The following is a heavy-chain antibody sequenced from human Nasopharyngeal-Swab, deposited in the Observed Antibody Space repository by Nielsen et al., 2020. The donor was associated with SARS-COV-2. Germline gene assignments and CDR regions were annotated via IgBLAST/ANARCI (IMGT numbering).Heavy chain of an antibody. V-gene: IGHV1-46*01. Sequence: WVRQAPGQGLEWMGIISPSGGSTSYTQKFQGRVTMTRDTSTSTVYMELSSLRSEDTAVYYCARVLAAAGYNWFDPWGQGTLVTVSS. D-gene: IGHD6-13*01. J-gene: IGHJ5*02. CDR3: ARVLAAAGYNWFDP. CDR2: ISPSGGST.